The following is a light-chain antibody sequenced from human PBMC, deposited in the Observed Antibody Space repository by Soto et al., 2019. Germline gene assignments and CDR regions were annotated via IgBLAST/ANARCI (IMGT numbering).Light chain of an antibody. Sequence: QPVLTQSSSAAASLESSVKLTCTLSSGHSSYIIAWHQQQPGKAPRYLMKLEGSGSYNKGSGVPDRFSGSSSGADRYLTISNLQFEEEANYYCETWDSNTRVFGGGTKLTVL. J-gene: IGLJ2*01. CDR3: ETWDSNTRV. V-gene: IGLV4-60*02. CDR1: SGHSSYI. CDR2: LEGSGSY.